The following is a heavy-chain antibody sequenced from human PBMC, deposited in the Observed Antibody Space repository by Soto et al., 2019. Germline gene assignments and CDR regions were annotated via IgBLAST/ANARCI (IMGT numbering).Heavy chain of an antibody. Sequence: QVQLVQSGAEVKKPGSSVKVSCKASGGTFSRYSITWVRQAPGHGLEWIGRIIPIFGIASYAQKFQGRVTITADESKSTAYMELSSLRSDDTAVYYCAREDRDRETGLVPAAIDGMDVWCQGTTVTVSS. D-gene: IGHD2-2*01. V-gene: IGHV1-69*08. CDR3: AREDRDRETGLVPAAIDGMDV. J-gene: IGHJ6*02. CDR1: GGTFSRYS. CDR2: IIPIFGIA.